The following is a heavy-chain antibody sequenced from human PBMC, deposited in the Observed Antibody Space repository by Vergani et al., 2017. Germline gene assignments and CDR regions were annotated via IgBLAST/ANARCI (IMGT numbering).Heavy chain of an antibody. CDR2: ISGSGGST. Sequence: EVQLLESGGGLVQPGGSLRLSCAASGFTFSSYAMSWVRQAPGKGLEWVSAISGSGGSTSYADSVKGRFTISRDNAKNTLYLQMNSLRAEDTAVYYCAYSSGWYRGAFDIWGQGTMVTVSS. J-gene: IGHJ3*02. CDR1: GFTFSSYA. V-gene: IGHV3-23*01. CDR3: AYSSGWYRGAFDI. D-gene: IGHD6-19*01.